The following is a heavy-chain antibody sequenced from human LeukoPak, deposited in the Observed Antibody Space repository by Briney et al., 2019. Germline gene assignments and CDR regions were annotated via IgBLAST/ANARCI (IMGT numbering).Heavy chain of an antibody. CDR3: ARRPAAFDI. J-gene: IGHJ3*02. V-gene: IGHV4-39*01. Sequence: SETLSLTCTVSGGSISSSSYYWGWLRQPPGKGLEWVGSIYYSGSTYYNPSLKSRVTISVDTSKNQFSLKLSSVTAADTAVYYCARRPAAFDIWGQGTMVTVSS. CDR1: GGSISSSSYY. CDR2: IYYSGST.